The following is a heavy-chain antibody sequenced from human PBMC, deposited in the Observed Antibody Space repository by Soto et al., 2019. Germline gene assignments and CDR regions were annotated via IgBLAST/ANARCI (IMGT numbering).Heavy chain of an antibody. D-gene: IGHD1-1*01. CDR1: GFTFSSYS. J-gene: IGHJ4*02. CDR3: ARDQNWNHLYFDY. CDR2: ISSSSSYI. Sequence: GGSLRLSCAASGFTFSSYSMNWVRQAPGKGLEWVSSISSSSSYIYYADSVKGRFTISRDNAKNSLYLQMNSLRAEDTAVYYCARDQNWNHLYFDYWGQGTLVTVSS. V-gene: IGHV3-21*01.